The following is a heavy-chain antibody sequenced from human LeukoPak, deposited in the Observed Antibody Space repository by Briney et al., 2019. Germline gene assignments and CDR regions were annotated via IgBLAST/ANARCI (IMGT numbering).Heavy chain of an antibody. Sequence: GGSLRLSRAASGFTFSDYYMSWIRQAPGKGLEWVSYISSSGSTIYYADSVKGRFTISRDNAKNSLYLQMNSLRAEDTAVYYCARPGASIYYYYYYMDVWGKGTTVTVSS. CDR1: GFTFSDYY. D-gene: IGHD1-26*01. CDR3: ARPGASIYYYYYYMDV. V-gene: IGHV3-11*04. CDR2: ISSSGSTI. J-gene: IGHJ6*03.